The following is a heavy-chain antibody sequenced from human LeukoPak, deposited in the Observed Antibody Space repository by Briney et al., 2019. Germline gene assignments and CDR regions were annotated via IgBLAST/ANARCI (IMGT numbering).Heavy chain of an antibody. D-gene: IGHD5-18*01. CDR2: IYSGGST. J-gene: IGHJ4*02. CDR1: GFTVSSNY. CDR3: ARAPPGTAMVSPSLLFDY. Sequence: GGSLRLSCAASGFTVSSNYMSWVRQAPGKGLEWVSVIYSGGSTYYADSVKGRFTISRDNSKNTLYLQMNSLRAEDTAVYYCARAPPGTAMVSPSLLFDYWGQGTLVTVSS. V-gene: IGHV3-53*01.